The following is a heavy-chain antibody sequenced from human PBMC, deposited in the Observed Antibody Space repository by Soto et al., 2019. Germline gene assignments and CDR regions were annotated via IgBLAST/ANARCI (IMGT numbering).Heavy chain of an antibody. CDR1: GGTFSSYT. Sequence: QVQLVQSGAEVKKPGSSVKVSCKASGGTFSSYTISWVRQAPGQGLEWMGRIIPILGIANYAQKFQGRVTITADKATSTAYMGLSSLRSEDTAVYYCAMGGSGSYYPTYYWGQGTLVTVSS. J-gene: IGHJ4*02. CDR2: IIPILGIA. CDR3: AMGGSGSYYPTYY. D-gene: IGHD3-10*01. V-gene: IGHV1-69*02.